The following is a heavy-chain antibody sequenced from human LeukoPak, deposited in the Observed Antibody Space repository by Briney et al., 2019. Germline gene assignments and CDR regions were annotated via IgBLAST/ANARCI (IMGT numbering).Heavy chain of an antibody. CDR2: IYTSGST. D-gene: IGHD3-10*01. V-gene: IGHV4-4*07. J-gene: IGHJ5*02. Sequence: SETLSLTCTVSGGSISSYYWSWIRQPAGKGLEWIGRIYTSGSTNYNPSLKSRVTMSIDTPKNQFSPKLTFVTAADTAVYYCARDSGTTGEVKFDPWGQGTLVTVSS. CDR3: ARDSGTTGEVKFDP. CDR1: GGSISSYY.